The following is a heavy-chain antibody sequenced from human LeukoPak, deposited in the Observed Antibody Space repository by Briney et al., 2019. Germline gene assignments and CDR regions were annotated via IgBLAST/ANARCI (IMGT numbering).Heavy chain of an antibody. J-gene: IGHJ5*02. CDR1: GGTFSSYA. Sequence: SVKVSCKASGGTFSSYAISWVRQAPGQGLELMGGIIPIFGTANYAQKFQGRVTITADESTSAAYMEPSSLRSEDTAVYYCASKYGSGSYFNNWFDPWGQGTLVTVSS. CDR2: IIPIFGTA. CDR3: ASKYGSGSYFNNWFDP. D-gene: IGHD3-10*01. V-gene: IGHV1-69*13.